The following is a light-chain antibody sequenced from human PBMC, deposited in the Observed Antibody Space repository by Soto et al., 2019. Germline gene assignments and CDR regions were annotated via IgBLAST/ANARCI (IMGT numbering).Light chain of an antibody. CDR3: QSYDSSLSAVL. Sequence: QAVVTQPPSVSGAPGQRVSISCTGSNSNIGAGYDVHWYEHLPGTAPKLLIYQNNNRPSGVPDRFSGSKSGTSASLAITGLQAEDEADYYCQSYDSSLSAVLFGGGTKLTVL. J-gene: IGLJ2*01. V-gene: IGLV1-40*01. CDR1: NSNIGAGYD. CDR2: QNN.